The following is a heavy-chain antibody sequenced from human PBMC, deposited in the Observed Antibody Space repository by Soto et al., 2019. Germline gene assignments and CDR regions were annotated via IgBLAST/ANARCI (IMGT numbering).Heavy chain of an antibody. D-gene: IGHD3-10*01. CDR3: ARVGSADWGSYYILDH. J-gene: IGHJ4*02. CDR1: GASISTGGYS. V-gene: IGHV4-30-2*01. CDR2: IYESGNT. Sequence: SETLSLTCTVSGASISTGGYSWTWIRQPPGRGLEWIGYIYESGNTYYNSSLESRVTISLDMSKNQFSLKLSSVTAADTAVYYCARVGSADWGSYYILDHWGQGSLVTVSS.